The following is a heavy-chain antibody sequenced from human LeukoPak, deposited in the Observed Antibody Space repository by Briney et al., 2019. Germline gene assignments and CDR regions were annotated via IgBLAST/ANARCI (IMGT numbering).Heavy chain of an antibody. CDR3: ARATYDSSAVDAFDI. Sequence: GGSLRLSCAASGFTFSDYYMSWIRQAPGKGLEWVLYISSSGSTIYYADSVKGRFTISRDNAKNSLYLQMNSLRAEDTAVYYCARATYDSSAVDAFDIWGQGTMVTVSP. D-gene: IGHD3-22*01. V-gene: IGHV3-11*01. CDR1: GFTFSDYY. CDR2: ISSSGSTI. J-gene: IGHJ3*02.